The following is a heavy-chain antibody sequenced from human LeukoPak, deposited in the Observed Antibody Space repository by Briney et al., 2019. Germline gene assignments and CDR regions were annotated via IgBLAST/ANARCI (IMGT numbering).Heavy chain of an antibody. Sequence: AGGSLRLSCAASGFTFSSYGMHWARQAPGKGLEWVSSISSSSSYIYYADSVKGRFTISRDNAKNSLYLQMNSLRAEGTAVYYCARDSMVRGVPLDAFDIWGQGTMVTVSS. V-gene: IGHV3-21*01. J-gene: IGHJ3*02. D-gene: IGHD3-10*01. CDR3: ARDSMVRGVPLDAFDI. CDR2: ISSSSSYI. CDR1: GFTFSSYG.